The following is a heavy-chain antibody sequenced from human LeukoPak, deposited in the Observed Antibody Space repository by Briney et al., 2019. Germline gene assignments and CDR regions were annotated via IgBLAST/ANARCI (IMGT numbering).Heavy chain of an antibody. J-gene: IGHJ4*02. Sequence: SETLSLTCAVYGGSFSGYYWSWIRQPPGKGLEWIGEINHSGSTNYNPSLKSRVTISVDTSKNQFFLKLSSVTAADTAVYYCARGPYCSSTSCALFDYWGQGTLVTVSS. CDR1: GGSFSGYY. V-gene: IGHV4-34*01. CDR3: ARGPYCSSTSCALFDY. CDR2: INHSGST. D-gene: IGHD2-2*01.